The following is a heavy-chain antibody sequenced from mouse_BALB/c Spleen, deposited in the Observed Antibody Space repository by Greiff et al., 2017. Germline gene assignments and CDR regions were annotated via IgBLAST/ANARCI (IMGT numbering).Heavy chain of an antibody. Sequence: EVQRVESGGGLVKPGGSLKLSCAASGFAFSSYDMSWVRQTPEKRLEWVAYISSGGGSTYYPDTVKGRFTISRDNAKNTLYLQMSSLKSEDTAMYYCARGGHYWFAYWGQGTLVTVSA. CDR2: ISSGGGST. J-gene: IGHJ3*01. CDR1: GFAFSSYD. CDR3: ARGGHYWFAY. V-gene: IGHV5-12-1*01. D-gene: IGHD1-2*01.